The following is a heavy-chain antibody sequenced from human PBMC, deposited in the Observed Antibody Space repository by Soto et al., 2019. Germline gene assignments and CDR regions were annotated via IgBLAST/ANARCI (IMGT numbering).Heavy chain of an antibody. CDR2: FYYSGNT. CDR1: GGSIISSSYY. J-gene: IGHJ4*02. D-gene: IGHD6-19*01. Sequence: SSETLSLTCTVSGGSIISSSYYWVWIRQPPGKGLEWIGSFYYSGNTYYNSSLKSRVTISGDTSENQFSLKLSSVTAADTAVYYCARQVVDGTVAGTGSFDYWGQGTLVTVS. CDR3: ARQVVDGTVAGTGSFDY. V-gene: IGHV4-39*01.